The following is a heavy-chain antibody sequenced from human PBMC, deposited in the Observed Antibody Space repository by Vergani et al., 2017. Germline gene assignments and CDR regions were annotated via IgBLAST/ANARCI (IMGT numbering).Heavy chain of an antibody. V-gene: IGHV1-2*06. D-gene: IGHD2-15*01. CDR1: GYTFTGYY. Sequence: QVQLVQSGAEVKKPGASVKVSCKASGYTFTGYYMHWVRQAPGQGLEWMGRINPNSGGTNYAQKFQGRVTITADESTSTAYMELSSLRSEDTAVYYCARVYCSGGSCYWGFDYWGQGTLVTVSS. CDR2: INPNSGGT. CDR3: ARVYCSGGSCYWGFDY. J-gene: IGHJ4*02.